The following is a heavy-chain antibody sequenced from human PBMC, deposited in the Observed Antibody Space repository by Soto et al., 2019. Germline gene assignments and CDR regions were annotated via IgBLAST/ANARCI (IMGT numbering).Heavy chain of an antibody. V-gene: IGHV4-4*02. CDR3: AREYYYDNSGYFDY. J-gene: IGHJ4*02. D-gene: IGHD3-22*01. CDR1: GGSISSSNW. Sequence: QVQLQESGPGLVKPSGTLSLTCAVSGGSISSSNWWGWVRQPPGLGLEWIGEIYHSGNTNYNPSLKSRVTISVDKSKKQFSLKLSSVTAADTAVYYCAREYYYDNSGYFDYWGQGTLVTVSS. CDR2: IYHSGNT.